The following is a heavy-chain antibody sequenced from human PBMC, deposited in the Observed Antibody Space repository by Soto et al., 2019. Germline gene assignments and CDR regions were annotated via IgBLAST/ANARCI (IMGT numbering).Heavy chain of an antibody. CDR1: GFTVSSNY. J-gene: IGHJ6*02. CDR2: IYSGGST. CDR3: AASSGRQRGDYYGMDV. Sequence: GGSLRLSCAASGFTVSSNYMSWVRQAPGKGLEWVSVIYSGGSTYYADSVKGRFTISRDNSKNTLYLQMNSLRAEDTAVYYCAASSGRQRGDYYGMDVWGQGTTVTVSS. V-gene: IGHV3-53*01. D-gene: IGHD6-19*01.